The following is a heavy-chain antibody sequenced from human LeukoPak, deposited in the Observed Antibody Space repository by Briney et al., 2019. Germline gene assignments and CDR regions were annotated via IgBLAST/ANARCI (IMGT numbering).Heavy chain of an antibody. CDR2: ITWNSGSI. CDR3: AAGAGITRY. V-gene: IGHV3-9*01. CDR1: GFNFEDYA. D-gene: IGHD3-10*01. Sequence: PGRSLRLSCAASGFNFEDYAMHWVRQAPGKGLEWVSGITWNSGSIAYADSVKGRFTISRDNAKNSLYLQVNSLRSEDTALYYCAAGAGITRYWGQGTLVTVSS. J-gene: IGHJ4*02.